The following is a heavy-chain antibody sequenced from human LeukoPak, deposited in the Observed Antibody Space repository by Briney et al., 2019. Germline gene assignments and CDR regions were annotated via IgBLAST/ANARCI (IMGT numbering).Heavy chain of an antibody. Sequence: PSETLSLTCTVSGGSISGGSYYWSWIRQPPGKGLEWIGYIYSSGSTYYNPALKSRVSISVDTSKNQFSLELRSVTAADTAVYHCASGGINYDVLTGYYHSPIDYWGQGTLVTVSS. J-gene: IGHJ4*02. V-gene: IGHV4-30-4*01. CDR1: GGSISGGSYY. D-gene: IGHD3-9*01. CDR2: IYSSGST. CDR3: ASGGINYDVLTGYYHSPIDY.